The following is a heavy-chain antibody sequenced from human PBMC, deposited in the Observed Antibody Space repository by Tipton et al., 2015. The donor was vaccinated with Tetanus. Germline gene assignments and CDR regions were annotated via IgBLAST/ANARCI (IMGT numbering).Heavy chain of an antibody. V-gene: IGHV4-39*01. CDR2: IYESGGT. CDR1: GGSIRGGTFY. Sequence: TLSLTCTVSGGSIRGGTFYWGWIRQPPGKGLEWIGSIYESGGTYYIPSLKSRVTISVDTSKNQFSLNLNSMAAADTGVYYCARHQSGYFTPFDYWGRGTLVTVSS. J-gene: IGHJ4*02. D-gene: IGHD3-3*01. CDR3: ARHQSGYFTPFDY.